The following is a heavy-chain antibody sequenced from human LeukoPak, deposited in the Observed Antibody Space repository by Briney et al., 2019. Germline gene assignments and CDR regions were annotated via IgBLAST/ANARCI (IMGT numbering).Heavy chain of an antibody. Sequence: SETLSLTCTVSGGSISSGGYYWSWIRQPPGKGLEWIGYIYHSGSTYYNPSLKSRVAISVDRSKNQFSLKLSSVTAADTAVYYCAREIAVAGTSVDYWGQGTLVTVSS. CDR1: GGSISSGGYY. J-gene: IGHJ4*02. CDR2: IYHSGST. D-gene: IGHD6-19*01. V-gene: IGHV4-30-2*01. CDR3: AREIAVAGTSVDY.